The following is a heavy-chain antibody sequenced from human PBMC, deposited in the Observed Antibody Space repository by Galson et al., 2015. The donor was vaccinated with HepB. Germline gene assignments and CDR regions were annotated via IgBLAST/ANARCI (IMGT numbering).Heavy chain of an antibody. CDR2: ISYDESHR. V-gene: IGHV3-30*04. Sequence: SLRLSCAASAFTFSTYPMHWVRQAPGKGLEWVAVISYDESHRYYADSVKGRFTISRDNSKNTVYLQMDSLRAEDTAVYYCARDQVPNLNYWYFDLWGRGTLVTVSS. D-gene: IGHD4/OR15-4a*01. J-gene: IGHJ2*01. CDR3: ARDQVPNLNYWYFDL. CDR1: AFTFSTYP.